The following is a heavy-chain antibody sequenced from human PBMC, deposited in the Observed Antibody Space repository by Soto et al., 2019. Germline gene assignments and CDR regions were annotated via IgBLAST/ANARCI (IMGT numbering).Heavy chain of an antibody. CDR2: ISDDSSYI. V-gene: IGHV3-21*06. CDR3: ATPYYFNH. D-gene: IGHD3-16*01. J-gene: IGHJ1*01. CDR1: GFMFSAYT. Sequence: GGSLRLSCVASGFMFSAYTMNWVRQAPGKGLEWLSSISDDSSYIDYADSLRGRFTVSRDNARNSLYLQIDSLGVEDTAVYYCATPYYFNHWGPGTLVTV.